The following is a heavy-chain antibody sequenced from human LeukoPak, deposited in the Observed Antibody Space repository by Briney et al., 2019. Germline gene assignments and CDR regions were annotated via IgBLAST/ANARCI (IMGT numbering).Heavy chain of an antibody. CDR2: INAGNGNT. J-gene: IGHJ4*02. CDR1: GYTFTSYA. CDR3: AREGVVRDYDSSGYLTPDY. D-gene: IGHD3-22*01. Sequence: GASVKVSCKASGYTFTSYAMHWVRQAPGQRLEWMGWINAGNGNTKYSQKFQGRVTITRDTSASTAYMELSSLRSEDTAVYYCAREGVVRDYDSSGYLTPDYWGQGTLVTVSS. V-gene: IGHV1-3*01.